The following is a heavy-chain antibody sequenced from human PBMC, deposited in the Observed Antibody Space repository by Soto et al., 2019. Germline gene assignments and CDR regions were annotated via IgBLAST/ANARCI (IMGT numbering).Heavy chain of an antibody. CDR1: GASISTLDYF. Sequence: PSETLSLTCSVSGASISTLDYFWAWIRQPPGQALVYIGYFYKSSTTYYNPSFESRVAISVDTSKSQFSLNVTSVTAADTAVYFCARGWYCLTGRCFPNWFDSWGQGALVTVSS. CDR3: ARGWYCLTGRCFPNWFDS. V-gene: IGHV4-30-4*01. J-gene: IGHJ5*01. CDR2: FYKSSTT. D-gene: IGHD2-15*01.